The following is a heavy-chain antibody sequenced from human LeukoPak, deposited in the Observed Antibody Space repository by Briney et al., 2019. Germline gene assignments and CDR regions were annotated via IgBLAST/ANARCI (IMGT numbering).Heavy chain of an antibody. CDR3: ATFLEAVGN. V-gene: IGHV3-23*01. Sequence: GGSLRPSCAASGFTFTTYAMSWVRQAPGKGLEWVSEISGSGGSTYYADSVKGRFTISRDNSKNTLYLQMNRLRAEDTAVYYCATFLEAVGNWDQGTLVTVSS. D-gene: IGHD6-13*01. CDR1: GFTFTTYA. CDR2: ISGSGGST. J-gene: IGHJ4*02.